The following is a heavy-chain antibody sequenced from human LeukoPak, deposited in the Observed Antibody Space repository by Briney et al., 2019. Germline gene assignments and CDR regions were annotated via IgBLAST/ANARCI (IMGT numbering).Heavy chain of an antibody. CDR2: IDHSGST. V-gene: IGHV4-34*01. J-gene: IGHJ4*02. CDR1: GGSFSGYY. D-gene: IGHD2-2*01. Sequence: PSETLSLTCAVYGGSFSGYYWSWIHQPPGKGLEWIGEIDHSGSTNYNPSLKSRVTISVDTSKNQFSLKLSSVTAADTAVYYCARVEGRYCSSTSCYPYYFDYWGQGTLVTVSS. CDR3: ARVEGRYCSSTSCYPYYFDY.